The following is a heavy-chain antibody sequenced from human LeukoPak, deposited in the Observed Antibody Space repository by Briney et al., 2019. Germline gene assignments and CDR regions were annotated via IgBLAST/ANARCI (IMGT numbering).Heavy chain of an antibody. CDR3: AKDQADCSSSSCYERGFDF. V-gene: IGHV3-74*01. CDR1: GFSFSVFW. CDR2: IKTDGSIT. D-gene: IGHD2-2*01. J-gene: IGHJ4*02. Sequence: PGGSLRLSCAASGFSFSVFWMHWVRQAPGKGPVWVSRIKTDGSITNYADSVKGRFTISRDNAKNTLYLQMTSLRAEDTAVYYCAKDQADCSSSSCYERGFDFWGQGTLVTVSS.